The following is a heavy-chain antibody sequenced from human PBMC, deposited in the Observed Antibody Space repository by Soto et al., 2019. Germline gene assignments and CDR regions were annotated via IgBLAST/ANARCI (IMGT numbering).Heavy chain of an antibody. V-gene: IGHV3-30-3*01. CDR3: ARDQSPQWLVLRLYYYYYGMDV. Sequence: PGGSLRLSCAASGFTFSSYAMHWVRQAPGKGLEWVAVISYDGSNKYYADSVKGRFTISRDNSKNTLYLQMNSLRAEDTAVYYCARDQSPQWLVLRLYYYYYGMDVWGQGTTVTVSS. J-gene: IGHJ6*02. CDR2: ISYDGSNK. D-gene: IGHD6-19*01. CDR1: GFTFSSYA.